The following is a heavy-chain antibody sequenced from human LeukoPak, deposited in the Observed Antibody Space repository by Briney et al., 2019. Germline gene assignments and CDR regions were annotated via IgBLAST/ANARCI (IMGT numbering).Heavy chain of an antibody. CDR3: ARHNYYGSGSYSWFDP. CDR1: GGSFSGYY. V-gene: IGHV4-34*01. D-gene: IGHD3-10*01. CDR2: IYYSGST. Sequence: SETLSLTCAVYGGSFSGYYWSWIRQPPGKGLEWIGSIYYSGSTYYNPSLKSRVTISVDTSKNQFSLKLSSVTAADAAVYYCARHNYYGSGSYSWFDPWGQGTLVTVSS. J-gene: IGHJ5*02.